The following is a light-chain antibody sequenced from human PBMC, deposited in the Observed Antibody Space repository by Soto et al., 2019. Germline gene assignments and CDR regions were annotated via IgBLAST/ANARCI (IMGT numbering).Light chain of an antibody. CDR2: KAS. V-gene: IGKV1-5*03. CDR3: QQYNGYPYT. J-gene: IGKJ2*01. Sequence: DIQMTQSPSTLAASVGDRVTISCRASQSVSNWLAWFQQKPGKAPKLLINKASRLESGVPSRFSGSGSGTEFTLTISSLQPDDSATYYCQQYNGYPYTFGQGTKLEIK. CDR1: QSVSNW.